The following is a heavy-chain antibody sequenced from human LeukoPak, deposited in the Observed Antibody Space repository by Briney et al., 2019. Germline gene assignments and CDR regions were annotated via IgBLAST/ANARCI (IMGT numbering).Heavy chain of an antibody. J-gene: IGHJ4*02. CDR1: GYTFTSYD. CDR3: ARDPSMVVIHGDY. Sequence: GASVKVSCKASGYTFTSYDINWVRQATGQGLEWMGWMNTNSGNTGYAHKFQGRLTITRKNTINTHYMELSSLRSEDAAVYYCARDPSMVVIHGDYWGQGTLVTVS. D-gene: IGHD4-23*01. V-gene: IGHV1-8*01. CDR2: MNTNSGNT.